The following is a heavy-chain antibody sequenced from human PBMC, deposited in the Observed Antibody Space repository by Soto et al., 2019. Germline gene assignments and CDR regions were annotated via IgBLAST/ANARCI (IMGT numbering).Heavy chain of an antibody. CDR2: IYFDGITT. V-gene: IGHV3-74*01. Sequence: GGSLSLSCTASGFTFSAHWMHWVRQAPGKGLVWVSRIYFDGITTNYADSVKGRLTVSRDNAKNTVYLHVNTLRDEDTAVYYCARAGAMGGNYWGQGTRVPVSS. CDR1: GFTFSAHW. CDR3: ARAGAMGGNY. D-gene: IGHD1-26*01. J-gene: IGHJ4*02.